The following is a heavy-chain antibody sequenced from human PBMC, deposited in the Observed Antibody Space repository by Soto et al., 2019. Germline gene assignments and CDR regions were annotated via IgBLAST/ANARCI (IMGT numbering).Heavy chain of an antibody. Sequence: AASVKVSCKASGGTFSSYAISWVRQAPGQGLEWMGGIIPIFGTTNYAQKFQGRVTVTADKSTSTAYMELSSLTSEDTAVYYCARSLRIGGIQLWQVDYYYYAMDVWGQGTTVTVSS. V-gene: IGHV1-69*06. CDR3: ARSLRIGGIQLWQVDYYYYAMDV. CDR1: GGTFSSYA. J-gene: IGHJ6*02. D-gene: IGHD5-18*01. CDR2: IIPIFGTT.